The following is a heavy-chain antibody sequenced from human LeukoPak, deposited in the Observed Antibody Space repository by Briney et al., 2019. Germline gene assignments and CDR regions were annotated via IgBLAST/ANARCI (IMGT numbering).Heavy chain of an antibody. CDR3: ARRGFSSGWPLGYFQH. V-gene: IGHV4-4*07. CDR1: GGSINIYY. J-gene: IGHJ1*01. D-gene: IGHD6-19*01. CDR2: IYVSGST. Sequence: SETLSLTCIVSGGSINIYYWSWIRQPAGKGLEWIGRIYVSGSTNYNPSLKSRVTISVDTSKNQFSLKLSSVTAADTAVYYCARRGFSSGWPLGYFQHWGQGTLVTVSS.